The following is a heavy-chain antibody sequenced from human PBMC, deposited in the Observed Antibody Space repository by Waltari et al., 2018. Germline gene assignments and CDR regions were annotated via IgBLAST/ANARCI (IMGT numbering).Heavy chain of an antibody. CDR1: GASISTGAFS. V-gene: IGHV4-30-2*01. Sequence: QLPLQESGSRLLKPSQTLSLTCSVSGASISTGAFSWSWIRQPPGKGLQWIGFLYHSGSRYYNPSLKSRVSMSADRSKSQFSLKLDSVTAADTAVYHCARADCSGGSCLGFDSWGQGTLVTVSS. CDR3: ARADCSGGSCLGFDS. D-gene: IGHD2-15*01. CDR2: LYHSGSR. J-gene: IGHJ4*02.